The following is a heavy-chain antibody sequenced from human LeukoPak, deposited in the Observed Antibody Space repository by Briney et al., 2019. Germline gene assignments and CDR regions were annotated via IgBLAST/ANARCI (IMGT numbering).Heavy chain of an antibody. D-gene: IGHD6-19*01. Sequence: QPGGSLRLSCAASGFTFSNYGMSWVRQAPGKGLEWVSGISGSGSGTYYADSVKGRFTISRDNSKNTLYLQMHSLGAEDTAVYYCAKGYSSGWFDYWGQGTLVTVSS. V-gene: IGHV3-23*01. CDR3: AKGYSSGWFDY. CDR1: GFTFSNYG. J-gene: IGHJ4*02. CDR2: ISGSGSGT.